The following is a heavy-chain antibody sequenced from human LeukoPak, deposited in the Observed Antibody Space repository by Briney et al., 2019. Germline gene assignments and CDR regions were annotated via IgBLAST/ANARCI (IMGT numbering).Heavy chain of an antibody. V-gene: IGHV3-15*01. CDR1: GFTFSNAW. CDR2: IKSKTDGGTT. Sequence: GGSLRLSCAASGFTFSNAWMSWGRQAPGKGLEWVGRIKSKTDGGTTDYGAPVKGRFTISGDDSKATLYLQMNSLKTEDTAVYYCARDGEAMATISCFDYWGQGTLVTVSS. J-gene: IGHJ4*02. D-gene: IGHD5-24*01. CDR3: ARDGEAMATISCFDY.